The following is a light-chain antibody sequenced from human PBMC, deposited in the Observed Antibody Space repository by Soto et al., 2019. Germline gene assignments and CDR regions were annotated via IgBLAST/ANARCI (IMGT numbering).Light chain of an antibody. Sequence: EIVLTQSPGTLSLSPGERATLSCRASQSVSSSYLAWYQQKPGQAPRLLMYGASTRATGISARFSGSGSGTEFTLTISSLQPDDFATYYCQQYNSYPWTFGQGTKVDIK. V-gene: IGKV3-20*01. J-gene: IGKJ1*01. CDR3: QQYNSYPWT. CDR1: QSVSSSY. CDR2: GAS.